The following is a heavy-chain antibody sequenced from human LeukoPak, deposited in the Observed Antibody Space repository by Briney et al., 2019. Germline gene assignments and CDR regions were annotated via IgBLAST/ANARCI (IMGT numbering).Heavy chain of an antibody. CDR3: ARDRVLWFGELVAFDI. J-gene: IGHJ3*02. V-gene: IGHV3-21*01. Sequence: GGSLRLSCAASGFTSSSYSMNWVRQAPGKGLEWVSSISSSSSYIYYADSVKGRFTISRDNAKNSLYLQMNSLRAEDTAVYYCARDRVLWFGELVAFDIWGQGTMVTVSS. D-gene: IGHD3-10*01. CDR2: ISSSSSYI. CDR1: GFTSSSYS.